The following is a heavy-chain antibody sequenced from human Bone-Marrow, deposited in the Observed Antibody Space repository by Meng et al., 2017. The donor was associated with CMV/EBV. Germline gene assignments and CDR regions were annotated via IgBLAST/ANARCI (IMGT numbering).Heavy chain of an antibody. CDR1: GFTFSSYD. Sequence: GESLKISCATSGFTFSSYDMHWVRQPTGKGLEWVSGIATDGATFYTGSVKGRFTISRENGMNSLYLQMNSLRADGTAVYYCARGAPSGFDPWGQGTLVTVSS. J-gene: IGHJ5*02. CDR3: ARGAPSGFDP. V-gene: IGHV3-13*01. CDR2: IATDGAT.